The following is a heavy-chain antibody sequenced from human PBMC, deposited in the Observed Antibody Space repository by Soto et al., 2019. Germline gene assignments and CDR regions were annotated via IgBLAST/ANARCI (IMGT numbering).Heavy chain of an antibody. CDR3: ARDWGSYDFWSGPYYDY. Sequence: SETLSLTCTVSGGSVSSGSYYWSWIRQPPGKGLEWIGYIYYSGSTNYNPSLKSRVTISVDTSKNQFSLKLSSVTAADTAVYYCARDWGSYDFWSGPYYDYWGQGTRVTVAS. V-gene: IGHV4-61*01. J-gene: IGHJ4*02. D-gene: IGHD3-3*01. CDR1: GGSVSSGSYY. CDR2: IYYSGST.